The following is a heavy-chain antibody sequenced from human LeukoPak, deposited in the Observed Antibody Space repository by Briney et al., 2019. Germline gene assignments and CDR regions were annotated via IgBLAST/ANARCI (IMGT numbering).Heavy chain of an antibody. CDR2: IWYDGTKK. CDR1: GFTFSSYG. V-gene: IGHV3-33*06. D-gene: IGHD2-8*01. Sequence: QPGRSLRLSCAASGFTFSSYGMYWVRQAPGKGLEWVAGIWYDGTKKYYADSVKGRFTISRDNSKNTLYLQMNSLRAEDTAVYHCAKSLDRGYCTNGECYIGPHLPDYWGQGTLVTVSS. CDR3: AKSLDRGYCTNGECYIGPHLPDY. J-gene: IGHJ4*02.